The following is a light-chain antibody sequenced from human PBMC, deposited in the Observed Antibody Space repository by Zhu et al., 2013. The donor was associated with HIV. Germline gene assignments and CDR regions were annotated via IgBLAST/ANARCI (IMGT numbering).Light chain of an antibody. CDR2: EVT. V-gene: IGLV2-23*02. CDR3: CSYEDTNVF. Sequence: QSALTQPASVSGSPGQSITISCTGTSSDVGTYNLVSWYQQHPGKAPKLMIFEVTRRPSGVSNRFSGSKSGNTASLRISGLQAEDEADYYCCSYEDTNVFFGGGTKLTVL. J-gene: IGLJ2*01. CDR1: SSDVGTYNL.